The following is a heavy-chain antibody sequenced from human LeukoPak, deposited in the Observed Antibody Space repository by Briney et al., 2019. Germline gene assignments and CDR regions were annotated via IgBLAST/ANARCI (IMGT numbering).Heavy chain of an antibody. V-gene: IGHV3-23*01. J-gene: IGHJ4*02. CDR2: ISGPGDHT. D-gene: IGHD6-13*01. Sequence: GGSLRLSCAASGFTFSRYAMTWVRQTPGKGLEWVSSISGPGDHTYYADSVKGRFTISRDDAKNSVYLQMNSLRAEDTAVYYCATDSRWSFDHWGQGTLVTVSS. CDR1: GFTFSRYA. CDR3: ATDSRWSFDH.